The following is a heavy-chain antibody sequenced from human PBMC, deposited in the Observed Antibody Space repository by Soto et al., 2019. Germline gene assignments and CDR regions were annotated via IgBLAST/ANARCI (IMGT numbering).Heavy chain of an antibody. CDR2: IYYSGST. CDR1: GGSISSYY. Sequence: QVQLQESGPGLVKPSETLSLTCTVSGGSISSYYWSWIRQPPGKGLEWIGYIYYSGSTNYNPSLKSRVTISVDTSKNQFSLKPSSGTAADTAVYYCARRWGAAVDYWGQGTLVTVSS. D-gene: IGHD1-26*01. CDR3: ARRWGAAVDY. V-gene: IGHV4-59*08. J-gene: IGHJ4*02.